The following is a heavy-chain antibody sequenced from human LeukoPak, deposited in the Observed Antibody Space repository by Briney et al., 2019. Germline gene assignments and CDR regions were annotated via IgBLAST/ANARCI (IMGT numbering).Heavy chain of an antibody. Sequence: PGGSLRLSCAASGFTFSSYSMNWVRQAPGRGLEWVSSISSSSSYIYYADSVKGRFTISRDNAKNSLYLQMNSLRAEDTAVYYCAREDWNLRNFDYWGLGTLVTVSS. J-gene: IGHJ4*02. CDR1: GFTFSSYS. CDR3: AREDWNLRNFDY. V-gene: IGHV3-21*01. D-gene: IGHD1-1*01. CDR2: ISSSSSYI.